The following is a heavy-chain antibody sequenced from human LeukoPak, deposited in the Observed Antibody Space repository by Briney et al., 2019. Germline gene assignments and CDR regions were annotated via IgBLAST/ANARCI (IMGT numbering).Heavy chain of an antibody. V-gene: IGHV3-43*01. J-gene: IGHJ1*01. CDR1: GFTFDDYS. Sequence: PGGSLRLSCAASGFTFDDYSMHWVRQAPGKGLEWVSLITWDGGSTYYADSVKGRFTISRDNSKNSLYLQMNSLRTEDTAFYYCAKGYYCGRYSQSFPHWGQGTLVTVSS. CDR3: AKGYYCGRYSQSFPH. D-gene: IGHD2-21*02. CDR2: ITWDGGST.